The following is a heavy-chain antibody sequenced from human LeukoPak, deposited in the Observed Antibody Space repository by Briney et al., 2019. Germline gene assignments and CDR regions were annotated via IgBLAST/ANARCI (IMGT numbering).Heavy chain of an antibody. Sequence: ASVKVSCKASGYTFTSYDINWVRQATGQGLEWMGWMNPNSGNTGYAQRFQGRVTMTRNTSISTAYMELSSLRSEDTAVYYCARGHRGYDSAHYYYYGMDVWGQGTTVTVPS. CDR2: MNPNSGNT. CDR1: GYTFTSYD. J-gene: IGHJ6*02. D-gene: IGHD5-12*01. CDR3: ARGHRGYDSAHYYYYGMDV. V-gene: IGHV1-8*01.